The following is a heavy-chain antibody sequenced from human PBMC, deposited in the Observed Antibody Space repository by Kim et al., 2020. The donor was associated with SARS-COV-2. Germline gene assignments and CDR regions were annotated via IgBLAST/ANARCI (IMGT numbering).Heavy chain of an antibody. D-gene: IGHD3-9*01. J-gene: IGHJ4*02. CDR3: ARVVLRYLDWLPVFDY. Sequence: KFQGRVTITRDPSASTAYMELSRLRSEDTAVYYCARVVLRYLDWLPVFDYWGQGTLVTVSS. V-gene: IGHV1-3*01.